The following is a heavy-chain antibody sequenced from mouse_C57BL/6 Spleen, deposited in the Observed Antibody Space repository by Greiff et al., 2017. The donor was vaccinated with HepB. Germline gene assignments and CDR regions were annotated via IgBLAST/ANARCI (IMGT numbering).Heavy chain of an antibody. Sequence: VQLQQSGPELVKPGASVKISCKASGYTFTDYYMNWVKQSHGKSLEWIGDINPNNGGTSYNQKFKGKATLTVDKSSSTAYMELRSLTSEDSAVYYCARRGLTTVVATRDYAMDYWGQGTSVTVSS. V-gene: IGHV1-26*01. D-gene: IGHD1-1*01. CDR2: INPNNGGT. J-gene: IGHJ4*01. CDR3: ARRGLTTVVATRDYAMDY. CDR1: GYTFTDYY.